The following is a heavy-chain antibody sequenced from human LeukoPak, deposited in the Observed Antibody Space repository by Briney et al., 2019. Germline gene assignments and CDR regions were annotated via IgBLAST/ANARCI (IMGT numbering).Heavy chain of an antibody. D-gene: IGHD3-10*01. CDR2: IYYSGST. Sequence: SETLSLTCTVSGGSISSYYWSWIRQPPGKGLEWIGSIYYSGSTNYNPSLKSRVTISVDTSKNQFSLKLSSVTAADTAVYYCARGLHPYYYGSGSYYMRRAFDPWGQGTLVTVSS. CDR3: ARGLHPYYYGSGSYYMRRAFDP. CDR1: GGSISSYY. V-gene: IGHV4-59*12. J-gene: IGHJ5*02.